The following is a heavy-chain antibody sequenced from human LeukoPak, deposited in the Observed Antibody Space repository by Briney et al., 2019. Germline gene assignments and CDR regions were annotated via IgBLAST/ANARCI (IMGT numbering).Heavy chain of an antibody. D-gene: IGHD1-26*01. CDR3: GRSTAYCIDS. Sequence: PSETLSLTCTVSGGSISSSDYYWSWTRQPPGKGLEWIGHIYYSGSTYYNPSLKSRVTISVDTSTNQFSLKLTSVTAADTAMYYCGRSTAYCIDSWGQGTLVTVSA. V-gene: IGHV4-30-4*08. CDR1: GGSISSSDYY. CDR2: IYYSGST. J-gene: IGHJ4*02.